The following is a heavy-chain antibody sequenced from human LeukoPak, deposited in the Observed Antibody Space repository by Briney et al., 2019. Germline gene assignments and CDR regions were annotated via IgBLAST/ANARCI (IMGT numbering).Heavy chain of an antibody. Sequence: ASVKVSCKASGYTFTSYGISWVRQAPGQGLEWMGWISAYNGNTNYAQKLQGRVTMTTDTSTSTAYMELRSLRSDDTAVYYCARDRIYYGSGSHHAYYYYMDVWGKGTTVTISS. J-gene: IGHJ6*03. V-gene: IGHV1-18*01. CDR1: GYTFTSYG. CDR3: ARDRIYYGSGSHHAYYYYMDV. D-gene: IGHD3-10*01. CDR2: ISAYNGNT.